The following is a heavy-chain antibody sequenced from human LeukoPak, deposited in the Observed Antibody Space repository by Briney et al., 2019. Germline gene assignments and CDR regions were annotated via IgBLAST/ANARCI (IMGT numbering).Heavy chain of an antibody. CDR2: ISYSGTT. V-gene: IGHV4-30-4*01. CDR3: ARRMATTGRYYFDY. J-gene: IGHJ4*02. D-gene: IGHD1-1*01. CDR1: GGSISSGDYY. Sequence: PSETLSLTCTVSGGSISSGDYYWSWIRQPPGKGLEWIGYISYSGTTYYSASLKSRVTISRDTSKNQFSLNLSSVSAADTAVYYCARRMATTGRYYFDYWGQGTLVTVSS.